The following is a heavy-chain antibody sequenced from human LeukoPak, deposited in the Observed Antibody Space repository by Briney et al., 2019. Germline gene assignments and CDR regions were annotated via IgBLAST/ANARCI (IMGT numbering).Heavy chain of an antibody. Sequence: ASVKVSCKASGYTFTGYYMHWVRQAPGQGLEWMGWINPNSGGTNYAQKFQGRVTMTRDTSISTAYMELSRLRSDDTAVYYCARAPRGKTANAFDIWGQGTMVTVSS. CDR3: ARAPRGKTANAFDI. CDR1: GYTFTGYY. CDR2: INPNSGGT. J-gene: IGHJ3*02. V-gene: IGHV1-2*02. D-gene: IGHD3-16*01.